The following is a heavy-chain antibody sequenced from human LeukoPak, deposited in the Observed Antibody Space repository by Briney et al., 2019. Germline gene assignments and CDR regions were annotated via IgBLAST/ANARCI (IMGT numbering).Heavy chain of an antibody. Sequence: SETLSLTCTVSGGSISTDYWSWIRQPPGKGLEWIGYIYYSGSTNYNPSLKSRVTISGDTSKNQFSLKLSSVTAADTAVYYCARAFYPGYYSYMAVWGKGTTVTVSS. V-gene: IGHV4-59*01. CDR1: GGSISTDY. CDR3: ARAFYPGYYSYMAV. CDR2: IYYSGST. J-gene: IGHJ6*03. D-gene: IGHD3-3*02.